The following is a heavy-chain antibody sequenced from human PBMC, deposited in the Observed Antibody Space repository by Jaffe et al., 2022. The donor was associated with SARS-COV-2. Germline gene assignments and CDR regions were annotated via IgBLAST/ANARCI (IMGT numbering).Heavy chain of an antibody. CDR2: ITSIGDKT. CDR1: GFTFSSYA. CDR3: AKGSPNTGYDS. D-gene: IGHD5-12*01. J-gene: IGHJ4*02. Sequence: EVQLLESGGGLVQPGGSLRLSCAASGFTFSSYAMSWVRQAPGKGLEWVSAITSIGDKTYYAGSVKGRFTISRDNSKNTLYLQMNSLRAEDTAVYYCAKGSPNTGYDSWGQGTLVTVSS. V-gene: IGHV3-23*01.